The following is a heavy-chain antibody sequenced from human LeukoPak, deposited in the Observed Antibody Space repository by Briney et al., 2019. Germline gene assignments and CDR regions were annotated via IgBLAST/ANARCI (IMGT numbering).Heavy chain of an antibody. CDR2: ISGSGGST. Sequence: GGSLRLSCAASGFTFSSYAMSWVRQAPGKGLEWVSIISGSGGSTYYADSVKGRFTISRDNSKNTLVLQMNSLRAEDTAVYYCAKSVESAVTTNPYFDYWGQGTLVTVSS. CDR3: AKSVESAVTTNPYFDY. J-gene: IGHJ4*02. D-gene: IGHD4-17*01. CDR1: GFTFSSYA. V-gene: IGHV3-23*01.